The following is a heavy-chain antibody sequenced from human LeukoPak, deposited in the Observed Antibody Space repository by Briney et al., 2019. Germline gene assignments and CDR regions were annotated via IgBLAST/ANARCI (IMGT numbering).Heavy chain of an antibody. CDR3: ARGALDGSYFKITPLNFQH. V-gene: IGHV3-64*01. J-gene: IGHJ1*01. D-gene: IGHD1-26*01. CDR1: GFTFSSYA. Sequence: PGGSLRLSCAASGFTFSSYAMHWVRQAPGKGLEYVSAISSNGGSTYYANSVKGRFTISRDNSKNTLYLQMGSLRAEDMAVYYCARGALDGSYFKITPLNFQHWGQGTLVTVSS. CDR2: ISSNGGST.